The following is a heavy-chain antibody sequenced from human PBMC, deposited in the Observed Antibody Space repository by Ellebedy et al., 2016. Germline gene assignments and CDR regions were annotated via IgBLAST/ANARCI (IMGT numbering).Heavy chain of an antibody. Sequence: SVKVSXXASGFTFTSSAVQWVRQARGQRLEWIGWIVVGSGNTNYAQKLQGRVTMTTDTSTSTAYMELRSLRSDDTAVYYCAREYDYYDSSGYPFPYFDYWGQGTLVTVSS. V-gene: IGHV1-58*01. D-gene: IGHD3-22*01. CDR1: GFTFTSSA. J-gene: IGHJ4*02. CDR3: AREYDYYDSSGYPFPYFDY. CDR2: IVVGSGNT.